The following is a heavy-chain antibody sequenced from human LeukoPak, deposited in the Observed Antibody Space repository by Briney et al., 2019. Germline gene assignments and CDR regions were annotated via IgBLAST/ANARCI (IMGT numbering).Heavy chain of an antibody. Sequence: GGSLRLSCVASGFALNTYSMNWVRQAPGKGLEWVSSISSNCRYIYYSDSVKGRFTISRDNAKNSLYLQMNSLRAEDTAVYYCVRDSSDFDYWGQGTLVTVSS. J-gene: IGHJ4*02. V-gene: IGHV3-21*01. D-gene: IGHD3-3*01. CDR2: ISSNCRYI. CDR3: VRDSSDFDY. CDR1: GFALNTYS.